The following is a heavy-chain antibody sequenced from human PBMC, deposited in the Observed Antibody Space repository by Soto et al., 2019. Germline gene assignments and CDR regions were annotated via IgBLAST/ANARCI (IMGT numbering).Heavy chain of an antibody. J-gene: IGHJ4*02. CDR3: ARDSPPVDY. CDR1: GYTFSSYG. V-gene: IGHV1-18*01. CDR2: ISAYNGNT. Sequence: QVQLVQSGAEVKKPGASVKVSCKASGYTFSSYGISWVRQAPGQGLEWMGWISAYNGNTKYAQKIQATVPTTTDTSSSTPYMELRPLRPDDTAVYYCARDSPPVDYWGQGTLVTVSS.